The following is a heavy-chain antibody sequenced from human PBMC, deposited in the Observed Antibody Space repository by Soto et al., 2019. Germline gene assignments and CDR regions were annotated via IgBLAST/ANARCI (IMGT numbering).Heavy chain of an antibody. D-gene: IGHD1-26*01. V-gene: IGHV4-59*12. J-gene: IGHJ4*02. CDR1: GGSISNVF. Sequence: QVQLQESGPGLVKPSETLSLTCTVSGGSISNVFWSWVRQPPEKGLEWIGQIYGGTTDYSPSLDSRVTISADTAKNQFSLKLRFVTAADTAVYYCAVLRGATFYHFDSWGQGTLVTVSS. CDR2: IYGGTT. CDR3: AVLRGATFYHFDS.